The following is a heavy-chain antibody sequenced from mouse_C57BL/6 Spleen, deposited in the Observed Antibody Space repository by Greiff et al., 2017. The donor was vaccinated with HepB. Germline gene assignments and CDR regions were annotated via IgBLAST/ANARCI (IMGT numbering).Heavy chain of an antibody. Sequence: EVQLVESGEGLVKPGGSLKLSCAASGFTFSSYAMSWVRQTPEKRLEWVAYISSGGDYIYYADTVKGRFTISRDNARSTLYLQMSSLKSEDTAMYYCTRVGYYGSSAFWGQGTTLTVSS. D-gene: IGHD1-1*01. CDR1: GFTFSSYA. V-gene: IGHV5-9-1*02. J-gene: IGHJ2*01. CDR2: ISSGGDYI. CDR3: TRVGYYGSSAF.